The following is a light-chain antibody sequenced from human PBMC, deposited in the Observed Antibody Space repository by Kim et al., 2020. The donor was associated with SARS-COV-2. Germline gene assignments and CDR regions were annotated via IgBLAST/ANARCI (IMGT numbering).Light chain of an antibody. J-gene: IGLJ3*02. CDR1: SGSFASNY. V-gene: IGLV6-57*03. CDR3: QSYDNGNWM. CDR2: EDK. Sequence: GKRVTISCTRNSGSFASNYVQWYQQRPGSAPTTVIYEDKERPSGVPDRFSGSIDSSSNSASLTISGLKTEDEADYYCQSYDNGNWMFGGGTKLTVL.